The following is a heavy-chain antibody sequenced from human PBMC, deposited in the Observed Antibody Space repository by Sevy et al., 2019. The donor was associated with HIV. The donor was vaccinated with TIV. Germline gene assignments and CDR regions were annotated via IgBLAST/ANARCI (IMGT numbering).Heavy chain of an antibody. CDR2: IYYSGST. CDR3: ARAVGDYDPKRSHWYFDL. CDR1: GDSVNSGRYY. D-gene: IGHD4-17*01. V-gene: IGHV4-61*01. J-gene: IGHJ2*01. Sequence: SETLSLTCTVSGDSVNSGRYYWSWLRQPPGKGLEWIGYIYYSGSTNDNPSIKSIVRISAVTSNNLFSLTLNSVTAADTAVNYCARAVGDYDPKRSHWYFDLWGRGTLVTVSS.